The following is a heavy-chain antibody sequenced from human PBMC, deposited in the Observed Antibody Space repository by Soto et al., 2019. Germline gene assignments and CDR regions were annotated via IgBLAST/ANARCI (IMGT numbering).Heavy chain of an antibody. CDR3: ARASGGGTVTTDYYYYYYMDV. J-gene: IGHJ6*03. D-gene: IGHD4-4*01. CDR2: ISSSGSTI. Sequence: QVQLVESGGGLVKPGGSLRLSCAASGFTFSDYYMSWIRQAPGKGLEWVSYISSSGSTIYYADSVKGRFTISRDNAKNSLYLQMNSLRAEDTAVYYCARASGGGTVTTDYYYYYYMDVWGKGTTVTVSS. V-gene: IGHV3-11*01. CDR1: GFTFSDYY.